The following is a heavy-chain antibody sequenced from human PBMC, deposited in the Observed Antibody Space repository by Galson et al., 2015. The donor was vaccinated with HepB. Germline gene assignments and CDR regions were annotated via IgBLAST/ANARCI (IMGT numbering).Heavy chain of an antibody. Sequence: SLRLSCAASGFTFSDYYMTWVRQAPGKGLEWLSYMSSSSTYTNNADSVKGRFTISRDNAKHSLYLQMNSLRAEDTAVYYCARGHGGNIDQWGQGTLVTVSS. D-gene: IGHD4-23*01. CDR2: MSSSSTYT. J-gene: IGHJ4*02. CDR3: ARGHGGNIDQ. CDR1: GFTFSDYY. V-gene: IGHV3-11*06.